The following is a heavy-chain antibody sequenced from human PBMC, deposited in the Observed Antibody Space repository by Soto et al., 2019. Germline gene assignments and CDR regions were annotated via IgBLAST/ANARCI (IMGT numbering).Heavy chain of an antibody. V-gene: IGHV3-66*01. CDR3: ARGRVAAAVNAFDI. Sequence: EVQLVESGGGLVQPGGSLRLSCAASGFTVSSNYMNWIRQSPRKGLEWVSVIHRGGNPYYADSVKDRFTISRDDSKNTLYFQMNSLRAEDTAVYYCARGRVAAAVNAFDIWGQGTMVTVSP. CDR1: GFTVSSNY. CDR2: IHRGGNP. J-gene: IGHJ3*02. D-gene: IGHD6-13*01.